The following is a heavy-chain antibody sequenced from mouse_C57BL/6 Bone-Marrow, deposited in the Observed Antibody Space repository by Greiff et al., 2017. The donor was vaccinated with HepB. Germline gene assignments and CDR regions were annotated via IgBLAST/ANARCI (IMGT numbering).Heavy chain of an antibody. V-gene: IGHV1-15*01. CDR3: RGVTTTVLFDY. Sequence: QVQLQQSGAELVRPGASVTLSCTASGYTFTDYEMHWVKQTPVHGLEWIGAIDPETGGTAYNQKFKGKAILTADKSSSTAYMELRSLTSEDSAVYYCRGVTTTVLFDYWGQGTTLTVSS. CDR1: GYTFTDYE. J-gene: IGHJ2*01. D-gene: IGHD2-2*01. CDR2: IDPETGGT.